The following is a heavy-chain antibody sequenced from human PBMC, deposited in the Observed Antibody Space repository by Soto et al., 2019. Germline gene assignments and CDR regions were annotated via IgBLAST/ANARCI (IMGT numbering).Heavy chain of an antibody. CDR3: ARDNGYSYGYFDY. V-gene: IGHV4-39*02. CDR1: GGSISSSSYY. Sequence: SSETLSLTCTVSGGSISSSSYYWGWIRQPPGKGLEWIGSIYYSGSTYYNPSLKSRVTISVDTSKNHFSLKLNSVTAADTAVYYCARDNGYSYGYFDYWGQGTLVT. D-gene: IGHD5-18*01. J-gene: IGHJ4*02. CDR2: IYYSGST.